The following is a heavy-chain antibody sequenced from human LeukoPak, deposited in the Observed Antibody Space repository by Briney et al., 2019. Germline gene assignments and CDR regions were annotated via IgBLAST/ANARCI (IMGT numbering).Heavy chain of an antibody. V-gene: IGHV1-2*02. J-gene: IGHJ4*02. CDR1: GYTFTGYY. CDR2: INPNSGGT. D-gene: IGHD2-2*01. Sequence: GASVKVSCKASGYTFTGYYMHWVRQAPGQGLEWMGWINPNSGGTNYAQKFQGRVTMTRDTSISTAYMELSRLRSDDTAVYYCARGYCSSTSCYGGSRIDYWGQGTLVTVSS. CDR3: ARGYCSSTSCYGGSRIDY.